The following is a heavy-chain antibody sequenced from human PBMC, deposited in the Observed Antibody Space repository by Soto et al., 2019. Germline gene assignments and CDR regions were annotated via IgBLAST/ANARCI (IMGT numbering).Heavy chain of an antibody. CDR1: GFIFSRYG. Sequence: QEQLVESGGGVVQPGRSLRLSCAASGFIFSRYGMHWFRQAPGKGLELVAVIWYDGSKKSYVDSVKGRFTISRDDSKNTLYLQMNSLRVEDTAVYYCARCLGNTRDWYQELWGSGTLVIVSS. V-gene: IGHV3-33*01. J-gene: IGHJ2*01. CDR3: ARCLGNTRDWYQEL. CDR2: IWYDGSKK. D-gene: IGHD3-16*01.